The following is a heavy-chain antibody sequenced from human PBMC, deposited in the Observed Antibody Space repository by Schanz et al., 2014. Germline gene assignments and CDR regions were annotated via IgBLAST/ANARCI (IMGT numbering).Heavy chain of an antibody. Sequence: VQLVESGGGLVQPGGSLRLSCAVSGFTVSSNHMSWVRQAPGKGLEWIGEIYHSGSTNYNPSLKSRVTISLDTSKNQFSRTLTSLTAADTAVYYCARDTTWRLDLWGRGTLVTVSS. CDR3: ARDTTWRLDL. CDR2: IYHSGST. V-gene: IGHV4-4*02. J-gene: IGHJ2*01. CDR1: GFTVSSNH. D-gene: IGHD1-1*01.